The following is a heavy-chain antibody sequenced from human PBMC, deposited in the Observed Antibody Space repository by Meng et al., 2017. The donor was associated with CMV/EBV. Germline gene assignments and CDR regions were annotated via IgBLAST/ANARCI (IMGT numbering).Heavy chain of an antibody. CDR2: IYPGDSDT. V-gene: IGHV5-51*01. Sequence: GGSLRLSCKGSGYSFTSYWIGWVRQMPGKGLEWMGIIYPGDSDTRYSPSFQGQVTISADKSISTAYLQWSSLKASDTAMYYCARRQGAVAYLLFDYWGQGTLVTVSS. CDR1: GYSFTSYW. J-gene: IGHJ4*02. D-gene: IGHD6-19*01. CDR3: ARRQGAVAYLLFDY.